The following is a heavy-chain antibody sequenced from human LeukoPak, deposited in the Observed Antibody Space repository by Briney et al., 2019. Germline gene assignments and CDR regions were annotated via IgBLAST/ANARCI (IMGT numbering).Heavy chain of an antibody. CDR1: GFTSSSYG. CDR2: ISYDGSNK. CDR3: AKGSSAITFGGVISPDY. J-gene: IGHJ4*02. D-gene: IGHD3-16*02. V-gene: IGHV3-30*18. Sequence: GGSLRLSCAASGFTSSSYGMHWVRQAPGKGLEWVAVISYDGSNKYYADSVKGRFTISRDNSKNTLYLQMNSLRAEDTAVYYCAKGSSAITFGGVISPDYWGQGTLVTVSS.